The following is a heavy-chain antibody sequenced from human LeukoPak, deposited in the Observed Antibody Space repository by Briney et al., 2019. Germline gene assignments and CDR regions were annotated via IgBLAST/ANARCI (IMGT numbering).Heavy chain of an antibody. J-gene: IGHJ4*02. CDR1: GFIFGNYA. CDR2: ITSDGNDQ. Sequence: PGRSLRLSCAASGFIFGNYAMHWVRQAPGKGPEWVAIITSDGNDQYYPGSVKGRFTISRDNSKNTLYLQMNSLRAEDTAVYYCAGHQNPATMIVVAALRYWGQGTLVTVSS. V-gene: IGHV3-30*04. D-gene: IGHD3-22*01. CDR3: AGHQNPATMIVVAALRY.